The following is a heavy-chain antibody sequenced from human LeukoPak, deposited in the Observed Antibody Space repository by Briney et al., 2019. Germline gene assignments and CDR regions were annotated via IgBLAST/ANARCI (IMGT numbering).Heavy chain of an antibody. CDR3: AREAKYTTSPTGDY. V-gene: IGHV3-30*04. J-gene: IGHJ4*02. D-gene: IGHD6-6*01. CDR2: ISYDGNKK. CDR1: GFIFNTYA. Sequence: GRSLRLSCVASGFIFNTYAFPWVRQAPGKGLEWEALISYDGNKKDYADSVKGRFTVSRDGSKNTLYLQINSLTTEDTAVYYCAREAKYTTSPTGDYWGQGTLVTVSS.